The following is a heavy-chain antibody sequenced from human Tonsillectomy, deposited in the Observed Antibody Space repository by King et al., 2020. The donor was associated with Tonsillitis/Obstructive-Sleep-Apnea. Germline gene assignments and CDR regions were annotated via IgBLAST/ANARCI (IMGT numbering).Heavy chain of an antibody. CDR1: GFTFSSYA. CDR3: AKAPWFGEYYFDY. Sequence: VQLVEYGGGLVQPGGSLRLSCAASGFTFSSYAMNWVRQAAGKGLEWVAAISGSGGSTYYADSVKGRFTISRDNSKNTLYLQMNSLRAEDTAVYYCAKAPWFGEYYFDYWGQGTLVTVSS. V-gene: IGHV3-23*04. J-gene: IGHJ4*02. D-gene: IGHD3-10*01. CDR2: ISGSGGST.